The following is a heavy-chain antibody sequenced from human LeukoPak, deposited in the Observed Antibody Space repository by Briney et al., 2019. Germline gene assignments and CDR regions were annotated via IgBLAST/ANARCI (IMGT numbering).Heavy chain of an antibody. CDR1: GFTFSGTW. V-gene: IGHV3-74*03. Sequence: GGSLRLSCAASGFTFSGTWMHWVRQPPGKGLVWVARITSDGISTTYAESVKGRFTISRDNAKNTLYLQMNSLRAEDTALYYCAKEMYRDDAFDIWGQGTMVTVSS. CDR2: ITSDGIST. J-gene: IGHJ3*02. D-gene: IGHD2-8*01. CDR3: AKEMYRDDAFDI.